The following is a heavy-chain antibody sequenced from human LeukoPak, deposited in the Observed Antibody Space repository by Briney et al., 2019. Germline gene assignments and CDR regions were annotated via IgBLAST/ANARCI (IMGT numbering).Heavy chain of an antibody. CDR1: GYTFTSYG. CDR2: ISGYNGHT. D-gene: IGHD6-19*01. CDR3: ARGPGIAVAGVFDY. J-gene: IGHJ4*02. Sequence: GASVKVSCKASGYTFTSYGINWVRQAPGQGLEWRGGISGYNGHTNYVQKMQGRVTMTTDTSTNTAYMELRSLRSDDTAVYYCARGPGIAVAGVFDYWGQGSLVTVSS. V-gene: IGHV1-18*04.